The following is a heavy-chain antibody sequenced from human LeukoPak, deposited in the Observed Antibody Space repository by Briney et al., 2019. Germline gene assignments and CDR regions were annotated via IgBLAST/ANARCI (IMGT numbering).Heavy chain of an antibody. CDR2: ISGSGSYI. CDR3: ARGKFDSSGYYIDY. J-gene: IGHJ4*02. CDR1: GFTFSSYS. D-gene: IGHD3-22*01. V-gene: IGHV3-21*06. Sequence: GGSLRLSCAASGFTFSSYSMNWVRQAPGKGLEWVSAISGSGSYISYADSMKGRFTISRDSAKNSVYLQMNSLRSEDTAVYYCARGKFDSSGYYIDYWGQGTLVTVSS.